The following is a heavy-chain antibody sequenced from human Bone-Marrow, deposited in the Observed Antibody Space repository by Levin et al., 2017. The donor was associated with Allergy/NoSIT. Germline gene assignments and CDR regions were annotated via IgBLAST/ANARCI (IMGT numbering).Heavy chain of an antibody. Sequence: GESLKISCAASGFTFSSYWMSWVRQAPGKGLEWVANIKQDGSEKYYVDSVKGRFTISRDNAKNSLYLQMNSLRAEDTAVYYCASELGYCSGGSCRSPDWFDPWGQGTLVTVSS. V-gene: IGHV3-7*01. CDR3: ASELGYCSGGSCRSPDWFDP. D-gene: IGHD2-15*01. CDR1: GFTFSSYW. CDR2: IKQDGSEK. J-gene: IGHJ5*02.